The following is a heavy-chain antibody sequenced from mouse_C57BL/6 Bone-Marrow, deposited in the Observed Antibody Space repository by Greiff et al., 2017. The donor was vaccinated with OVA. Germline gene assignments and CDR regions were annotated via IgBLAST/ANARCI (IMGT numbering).Heavy chain of an antibody. V-gene: IGHV5-4*01. CDR2: ISDGGSYT. J-gene: IGHJ4*01. CDR1: GFTFSSYA. CDR3: ARDHYDYDGGAMDY. D-gene: IGHD2-4*01. Sequence: DVKLVESGGGLVKPGGSLKLSCAASGFTFSSYAMSWVRQTPEKRLEWVATISDGGSYTYYPDNVKGRFTISRDNAKNNLYLQMSHLKSEDTAMYYCARDHYDYDGGAMDYWGQGTSVTVSS.